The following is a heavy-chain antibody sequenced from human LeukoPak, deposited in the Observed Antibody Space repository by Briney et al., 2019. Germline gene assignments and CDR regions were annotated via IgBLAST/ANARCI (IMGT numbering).Heavy chain of an antibody. V-gene: IGHV4-31*03. CDR1: GGSISSGGYY. Sequence: SETLSLTCTVSGGSISSGGYYWSWIRQHPGKGLEWIGYIYYSGSTYCNPSLKSRVTISVDTSKNQFSLKPSSVTAADTAVYYCARDRSGYSDYWGQGTLVTVSS. J-gene: IGHJ4*02. CDR3: ARDRSGYSDY. D-gene: IGHD3-3*01. CDR2: IYYSGST.